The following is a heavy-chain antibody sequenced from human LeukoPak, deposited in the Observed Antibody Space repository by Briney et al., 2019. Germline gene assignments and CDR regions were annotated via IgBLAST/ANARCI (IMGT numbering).Heavy chain of an antibody. CDR1: QFIFSTYA. J-gene: IGHJ4*02. V-gene: IGHV3-23*01. CDR3: AKGVEGYGDYVLSGLADY. D-gene: IGHD4-17*01. Sequence: GGSLRLSCAASQFIFSTYAMSWVRQAPGKGLEWVSAIIGSGGSTYYADSVKGRFTISRDNSKNTLYLQMNSLRAEDTAVYYCAKGVEGYGDYVLSGLADYWGQGTLVTVSS. CDR2: IIGSGGST.